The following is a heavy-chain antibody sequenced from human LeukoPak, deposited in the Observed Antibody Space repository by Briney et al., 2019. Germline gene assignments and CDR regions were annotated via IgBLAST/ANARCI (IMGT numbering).Heavy chain of an antibody. CDR1: GYSTSSGYY. V-gene: IGHV4-38-2*01. CDR2: IFHSGSI. Sequence: SETLSLTCAVSGYSTSSGYYWGWIRQSPGKGLEWIATIFHSGSIYYNPSLKSRVTLSVDTSKNQFSLRLNSVTAADTALYYCARMGVSYYYDSSTYYPTAFDVWGQGTMVSVSS. J-gene: IGHJ3*01. CDR3: ARMGVSYYYDSSTYYPTAFDV. D-gene: IGHD3-22*01.